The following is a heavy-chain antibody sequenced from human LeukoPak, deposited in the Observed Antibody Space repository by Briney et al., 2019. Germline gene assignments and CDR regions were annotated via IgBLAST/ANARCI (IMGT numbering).Heavy chain of an antibody. J-gene: IGHJ4*02. D-gene: IGHD3-9*01. CDR1: GYTFTSYG. V-gene: IGHV1-18*04. Sequence: AAVTVSYKASGYTFTSYGISWVRQAPGQGLEWMGWITAYNGNTNYAQKLQGRVTMTTVTSTSTAYMELRSLRSDDTAVYYCARDLNRYFDWLLHLDYWGQGTLVTVSS. CDR3: ARDLNRYFDWLLHLDY. CDR2: ITAYNGNT.